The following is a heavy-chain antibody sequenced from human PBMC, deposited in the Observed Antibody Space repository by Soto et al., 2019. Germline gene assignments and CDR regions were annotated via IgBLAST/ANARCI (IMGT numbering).Heavy chain of an antibody. V-gene: IGHV1-69*01. J-gene: IGHJ4*02. CDR1: GGTFSSYA. Sequence: QVQLVQSGAEVKKPGSSVKVSCKASGGTFSSYAISWVRQAPGQGLEWMGGIIPIFGTANYAQKFQGRVTITADESTSTAYRELSSLRSEDTAVYYCARDSGYYGSGSLLRGYYFDYWGQGTLVTVSS. CDR3: ARDSGYYGSGSLLRGYYFDY. CDR2: IIPIFGTA. D-gene: IGHD3-10*01.